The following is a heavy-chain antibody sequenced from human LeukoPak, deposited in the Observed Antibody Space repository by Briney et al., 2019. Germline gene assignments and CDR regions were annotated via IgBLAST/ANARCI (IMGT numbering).Heavy chain of an antibody. V-gene: IGHV3-30*02. D-gene: IGHD1-14*01. Sequence: PGGSLRLSCAASGFTFSSYGMHWVRQAPGKGLEWVAFIRYSGNGKYYADSVKGRFTISRDNSKNTLYLQMNSLRVEDTAVYYCVKDSGGNWFDPWGQGTLVTVSS. J-gene: IGHJ5*02. CDR1: GFTFSSYG. CDR3: VKDSGGNWFDP. CDR2: IRYSGNGK.